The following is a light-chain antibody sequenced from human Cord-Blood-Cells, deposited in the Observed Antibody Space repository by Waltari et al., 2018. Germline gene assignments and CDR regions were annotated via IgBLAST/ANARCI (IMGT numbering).Light chain of an antibody. J-gene: IGLJ2*01. CDR2: YVS. V-gene: IGLV2-11*01. CDR3: CSYAGSYTLV. Sequence: QSALTQPRSVSGSPGQSVTLSCTGTSSDVGGYNYVSWYQQHPGKAPQLMIYYVSKRPSGVPDRFSGSTSGNTASLTISGLQAEDEADYYCCSYAGSYTLVFGGGTKLTVL. CDR1: SSDVGGYNY.